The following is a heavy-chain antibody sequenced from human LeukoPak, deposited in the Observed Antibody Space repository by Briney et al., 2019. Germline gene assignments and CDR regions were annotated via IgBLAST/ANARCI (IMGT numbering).Heavy chain of an antibody. J-gene: IGHJ4*02. D-gene: IGHD6-13*01. V-gene: IGHV3-7*04. CDR1: GFTFSTYW. CDR3: ARGVSWTFDN. CDR2: IKQDGSEK. Sequence: GGSLRLSCAASGFTFSTYWMSWVRQAPGKGLEWVANIKQDGSEKYYVDSVKGRFAVSRDNAKNSLSLQMNILRVEDTAVYYCARGVSWTFDNWGRGALVTVSS.